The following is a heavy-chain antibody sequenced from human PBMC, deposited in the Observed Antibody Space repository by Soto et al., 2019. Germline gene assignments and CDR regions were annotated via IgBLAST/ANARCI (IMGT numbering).Heavy chain of an antibody. D-gene: IGHD6-25*01. CDR1: GFIFSTYW. V-gene: IGHV3-7*03. CDR2: IKPDGSEI. Sequence: GGSLRLSCVASGFIFSTYWMTWVRQAPGKGLEWVATIKPDGSEIYYVDSAKGRFTISRDNANNSLYLQMKSLRAEDTAVYYCARAIISAGSYWGQGTLVTVSS. J-gene: IGHJ4*02. CDR3: ARAIISAGSY.